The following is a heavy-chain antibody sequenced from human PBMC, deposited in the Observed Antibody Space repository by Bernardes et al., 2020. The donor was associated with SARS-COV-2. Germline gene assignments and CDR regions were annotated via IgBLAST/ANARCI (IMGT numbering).Heavy chain of an antibody. J-gene: IGHJ4*02. Sequence: GGSLRLSCVASGSGFIFSDYYLSWIRQAPGKGLEWVSGISGSGGSTYYPDSVKGRFTISRDNSKNTLYLQMNSLRAEDTAVYYCAKEGGYNYGFQWGQGTLVTVSS. D-gene: IGHD5-18*01. CDR1: GSGFIFSDYY. CDR2: ISGSGGST. CDR3: AKEGGYNYGFQ. V-gene: IGHV3-23*01.